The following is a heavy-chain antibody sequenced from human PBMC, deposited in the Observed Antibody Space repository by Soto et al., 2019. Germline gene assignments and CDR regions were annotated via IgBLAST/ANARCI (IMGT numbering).Heavy chain of an antibody. CDR3: ARGGLGEVRYFDY. J-gene: IGHJ4*02. D-gene: IGHD1-26*01. V-gene: IGHV4-61*01. Sequence: SETLSLTCTVSGGSVSSGRYYWSWIRQPPGKALEWIGYIYYTGTTNYNPSLKSRVTMSVETSKNQFSLKLSSVTAADTAVYYCARGGLGEVRYFDYWGQGTLVTVSS. CDR1: GGSVSSGRYY. CDR2: IYYTGTT.